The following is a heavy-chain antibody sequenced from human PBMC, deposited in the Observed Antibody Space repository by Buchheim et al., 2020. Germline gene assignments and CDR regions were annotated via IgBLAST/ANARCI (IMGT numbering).Heavy chain of an antibody. J-gene: IGHJ4*02. Sequence: EVQLVESGGGLVQPGGSLRLSCAASGFTFSSYSMNWVRQAPGKGLEWVSYISSSSSTIYYADSVKGRFTISRDNAKNSLYLQMNSLRDEDTAVYYCARDISYDSSGYYPPEYFDYWGQGTL. CDR2: ISSSSSTI. CDR1: GFTFSSYS. CDR3: ARDISYDSSGYYPPEYFDY. V-gene: IGHV3-48*02. D-gene: IGHD3-22*01.